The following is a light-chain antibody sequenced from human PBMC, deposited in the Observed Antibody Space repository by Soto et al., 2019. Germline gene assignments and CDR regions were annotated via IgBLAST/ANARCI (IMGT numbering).Light chain of an antibody. CDR3: QQCYTTLRT. Sequence: DIVMTQSPDSLAVSLGERATINCKSSQSVLYSSNNKNYLAWYQQKPGQPPKLLISWASTRESGVPERFSGSGSGTDFTLTISSLHVEDVAVFYCQQCYTTLRTFGQGTKVEIK. V-gene: IGKV4-1*01. CDR2: WAS. CDR1: QSVLYSSNNKNY. J-gene: IGKJ1*01.